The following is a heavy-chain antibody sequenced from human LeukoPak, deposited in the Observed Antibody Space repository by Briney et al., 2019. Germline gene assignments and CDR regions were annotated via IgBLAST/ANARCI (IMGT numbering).Heavy chain of an antibody. D-gene: IGHD6-19*01. Sequence: GRSLRLSCAASGFAFSSYGMHWVRQAPGKGPEWVAVISYDGSNKYYADSVKGRFTISRDNSKNTLYLQMNSLRAEDTAVYYCVVPGYGSGWYWIDYWGQGTLVTVSS. CDR1: GFAFSSYG. CDR2: ISYDGSNK. CDR3: VVPGYGSGWYWIDY. V-gene: IGHV3-30*03. J-gene: IGHJ4*02.